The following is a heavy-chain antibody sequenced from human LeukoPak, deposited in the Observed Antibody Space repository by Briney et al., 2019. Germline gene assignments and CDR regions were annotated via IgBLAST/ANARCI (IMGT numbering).Heavy chain of an antibody. V-gene: IGHV4-34*01. Sequence: SETLSLTCAVYGGSFSDYYWSWIRQPPGKGLEWIGEINHSGSTNYNPSLKSRVTISVDTSKNQFSLKLSSVTAADTAVYYCARTLFYDSSGSPYFDYWGQGTLVTVSS. J-gene: IGHJ4*02. CDR2: INHSGST. CDR3: ARTLFYDSSGSPYFDY. CDR1: GGSFSDYY. D-gene: IGHD3-22*01.